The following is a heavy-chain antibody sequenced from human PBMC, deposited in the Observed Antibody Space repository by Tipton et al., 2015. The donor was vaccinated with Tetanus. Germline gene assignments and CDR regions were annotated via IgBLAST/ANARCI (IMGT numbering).Heavy chain of an antibody. CDR1: GSSITSTTHY. CDR3: ARQDTLNYYYVGYFHD. J-gene: IGHJ1*01. Sequence: LRLSCTVSGSSITSTTHYWGWIRQAPGKGLEWIGIIYYSGSTYYNASLRSRVTISVDTSKNQFSLQLRSVTAADTTVYYCARQDTLNYYYVGYFHDWGQGTLVTVSS. V-gene: IGHV4-39*01. D-gene: IGHD3-22*01. CDR2: IYYSGST.